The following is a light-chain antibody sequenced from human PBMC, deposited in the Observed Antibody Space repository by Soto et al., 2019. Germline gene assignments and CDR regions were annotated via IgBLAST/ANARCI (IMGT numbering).Light chain of an antibody. CDR3: QHRSNWPPT. Sequence: EIVLTQSPATLSLSPGERATLSCRASQSVDSYLAWYQQKVGQAPRLLICDASNRATGIPARFSGSGSGTDFTLTISRLEPEDFAVYYCQHRSNWPPTFGQGTKVEIK. V-gene: IGKV3-11*01. CDR2: DAS. J-gene: IGKJ1*01. CDR1: QSVDSY.